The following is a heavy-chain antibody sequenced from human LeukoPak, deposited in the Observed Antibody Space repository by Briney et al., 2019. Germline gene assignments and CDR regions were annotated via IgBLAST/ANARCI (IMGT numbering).Heavy chain of an antibody. CDR3: ARDQGIVVVPAAPNYYYYMDV. CDR2: ISSSSSTI. D-gene: IGHD2-2*01. V-gene: IGHV3-48*01. J-gene: IGHJ6*03. Sequence: PGGSLRLSCAASRFTFSSYSMNWVRQAPGKGLEWVSYISSSSSTIYYADSVKGRFTISRDNAKNSLYLQMNSLRAEDTAVYYCARDQGIVVVPAAPNYYYYMDVWGKGTTVTVSS. CDR1: RFTFSSYS.